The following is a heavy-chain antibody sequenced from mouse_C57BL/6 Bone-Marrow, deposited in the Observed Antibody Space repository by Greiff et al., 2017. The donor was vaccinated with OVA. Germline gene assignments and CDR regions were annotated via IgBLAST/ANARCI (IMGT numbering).Heavy chain of an antibody. CDR3: ARCPQNWVYFDY. Sequence: QVQLQQPGAELVKPGASVKLSCKASGYTFTSYWMHWVKPRPGRGLEWIGRIDPTSGGTKYNEKFKSKATLTVDKPSSTAYMQLSSLTSEDSAVYYCARCPQNWVYFDYWGQGTTLTVSS. J-gene: IGHJ2*01. V-gene: IGHV1-72*01. CDR2: IDPTSGGT. CDR1: GYTFTSYW. D-gene: IGHD4-1*01.